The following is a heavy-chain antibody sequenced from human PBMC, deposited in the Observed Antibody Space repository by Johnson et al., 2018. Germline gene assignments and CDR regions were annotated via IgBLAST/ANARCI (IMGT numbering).Heavy chain of an antibody. V-gene: IGHV1-8*01. D-gene: IGHD3-22*01. CDR1: GYTFTNPD. J-gene: IGHJ3*01. CDR3: ARGGGDYDSSGYHRGPFEA. Sequence: QVQLVQSGAEVKKPGASVKVSCKASGYTFTNPDINWVRLATGQGLEWMGWMNPGSGHTRYEHTFHGRVTMTRDTSINTAYMELSSLISEDTAVYYCARGGGDYDSSGYHRGPFEAWGQGTMVTVSS. CDR2: MNPGSGHT.